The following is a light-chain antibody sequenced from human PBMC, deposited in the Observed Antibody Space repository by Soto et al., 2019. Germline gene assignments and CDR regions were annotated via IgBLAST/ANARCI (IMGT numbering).Light chain of an antibody. Sequence: EIVLTQSPGTLSLSPGERATLSCRASQSVSSNYLAWFQQKPGQAPRPLIYTASSRATGIPDRFSGSGSGTDFTLTFSRLEPEDFAVYYCQQYGSSPKTFGQGTKVEI. CDR1: QSVSSNY. J-gene: IGKJ1*01. CDR3: QQYGSSPKT. V-gene: IGKV3-20*01. CDR2: TAS.